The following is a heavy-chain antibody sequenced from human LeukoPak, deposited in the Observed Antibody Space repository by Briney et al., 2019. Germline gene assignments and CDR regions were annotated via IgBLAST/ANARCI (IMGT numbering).Heavy chain of an antibody. CDR2: IYSGGST. D-gene: IGHD3-3*02. J-gene: IGHJ3*02. Sequence: GGSLRLSCAASGFTVSSNYMSWVRQAPGKGLEWVSVIYSGGSTYYADSVMGRFTISRDNSKNTLYLQMNSLRAEDTAVYCCAREISRTGAFDIWGQGTMVTVSS. CDR3: AREISRTGAFDI. CDR1: GFTVSSNY. V-gene: IGHV3-53*05.